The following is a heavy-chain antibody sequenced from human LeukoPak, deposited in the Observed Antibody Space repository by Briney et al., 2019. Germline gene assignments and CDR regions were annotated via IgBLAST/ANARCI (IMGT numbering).Heavy chain of an antibody. CDR2: IRYDGSNK. Sequence: GGSLRLSCAASGFTFSSYGLHWVRQAPGKGLEWVACIRYDGSNKYYADSVKGRFTISRDNSKNTLYLQMNSLRAEDTAVYYCAKGPRYCSSTSCYAFDYWGQGTLVTVSS. V-gene: IGHV3-30*02. CDR3: AKGPRYCSSTSCYAFDY. J-gene: IGHJ4*02. CDR1: GFTFSSYG. D-gene: IGHD2-2*01.